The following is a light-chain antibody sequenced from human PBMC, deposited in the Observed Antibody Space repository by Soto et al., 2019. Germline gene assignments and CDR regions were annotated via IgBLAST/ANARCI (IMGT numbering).Light chain of an antibody. CDR1: QSVSIH. CDR3: QQYSNWPPIT. CDR2: DTS. V-gene: IGKV3-15*01. J-gene: IGKJ5*01. Sequence: ETVMTQSPGTLSVSLGERSTLSCMAIQSVSIHLAWYQQKPCQAPRLLIYDTSTRATGIPARFSGSGSGTEFTLTISSLQSEDFAVHYCQQYSNWPPITFGQGTRLEIK.